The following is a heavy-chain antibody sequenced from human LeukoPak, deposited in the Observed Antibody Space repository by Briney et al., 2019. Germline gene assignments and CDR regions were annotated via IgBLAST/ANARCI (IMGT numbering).Heavy chain of an antibody. D-gene: IGHD5-12*01. J-gene: IGHJ4*02. CDR1: GGSVGSAGYY. CDR2: INHSGST. Sequence: PSETLSLTCTVSGGSVGSAGYYWSWIRQPPGKGLEWIGEINHSGSTNYNPSLKSRVTISVDTSKNQFSLKLSSVTAADTAVYYCARVRGRRGYSGYGPNFDYWGQGTLVTVSS. CDR3: ARVRGRRGYSGYGPNFDY. V-gene: IGHV4-34*01.